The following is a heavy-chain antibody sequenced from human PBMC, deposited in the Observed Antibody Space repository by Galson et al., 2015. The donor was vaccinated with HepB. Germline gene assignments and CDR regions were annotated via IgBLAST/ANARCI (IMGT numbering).Heavy chain of an antibody. CDR3: ARGGFGSGTDF. CDR1: GFIVSDNF. V-gene: IGHV3-66*01. CDR2: IDSGGGT. J-gene: IGHJ4*02. Sequence: SLRLSCAASGFIVSDNFMSWVRQAPGKGLEWVSIIDSGGGTYYADSVKGRFTIFRDNSKNTMYLQMNSLRGEDTAVYYCARGGFGSGTDFWGQGTLVTVSS. D-gene: IGHD1-14*01.